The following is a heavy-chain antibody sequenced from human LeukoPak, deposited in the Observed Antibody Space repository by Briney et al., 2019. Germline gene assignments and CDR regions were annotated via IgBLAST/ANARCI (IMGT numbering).Heavy chain of an antibody. CDR3: ARVTTGGYYNC. D-gene: IGHD3-22*01. CDR1: GGSISSGTYY. CDR2: IYTTGST. Sequence: SETLSLTCTVSGGSISSGTYYWTWIRQPAGKGLEWIGRIYTTGSTNYNPSLKSRVTMSTDTSKNQFSLKLSSVTAADTAVYYCARVTTGGYYNCWGLGTLVTVSS. J-gene: IGHJ4*02. V-gene: IGHV4-61*02.